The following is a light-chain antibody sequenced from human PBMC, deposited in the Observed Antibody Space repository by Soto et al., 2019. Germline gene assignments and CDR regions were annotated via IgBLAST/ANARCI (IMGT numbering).Light chain of an antibody. CDR2: DES. J-gene: IGKJ1*01. Sequence: IGFTQSPGTPAFSPGERATLPFRASQSVSSRYLAWYQHKPGQAPRLLIYDESTRAAGIPDRFSGSGSGTDFTLTISRLEPEDFAVYFCQHYGSSPTFGQGTKVDI. CDR3: QHYGSSPT. CDR1: QSVSSRY. V-gene: IGKV3-20*01.